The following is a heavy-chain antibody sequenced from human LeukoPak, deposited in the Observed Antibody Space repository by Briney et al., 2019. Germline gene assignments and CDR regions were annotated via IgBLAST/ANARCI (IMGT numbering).Heavy chain of an antibody. J-gene: IGHJ6*02. CDR1: GYTFTTYG. D-gene: IGHD4-17*01. Sequence: GASVKVSCKASGYTFTTYGISWVRQAPGQGLEWMGWIGAYNGNTNYAQKFQDRVTMTTDTSTNTAYVELRSLRSDDTAVYYCARESDDYGDYGAGLEEYYYGMDVWGQGTTVTVSS. CDR3: ARESDDYGDYGAGLEEYYYGMDV. V-gene: IGHV1-18*01. CDR2: IGAYNGNT.